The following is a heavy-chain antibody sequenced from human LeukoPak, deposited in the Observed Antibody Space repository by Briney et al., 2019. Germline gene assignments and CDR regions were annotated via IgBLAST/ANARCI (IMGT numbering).Heavy chain of an antibody. CDR1: GFTFSSYG. V-gene: IGHV3-30*03. D-gene: IGHD6-13*01. CDR3: ARQSSGIAATDKIDY. Sequence: GGSLRLSCAASGFTFSSYGMHWVRQAPGKGLEWVAVISYDGSNKYYADSVKGRFTISRDNSKNTLYLQMNSLRAEDTAIYYCARQSSGIAATDKIDYWGQGVLVTVSS. CDR2: ISYDGSNK. J-gene: IGHJ4*02.